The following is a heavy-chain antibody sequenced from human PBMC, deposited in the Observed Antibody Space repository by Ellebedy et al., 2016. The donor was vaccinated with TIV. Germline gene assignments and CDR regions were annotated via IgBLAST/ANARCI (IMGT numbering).Heavy chain of an antibody. CDR1: GFTFRNYA. CDR2: ISVSGPRT. CDR3: ANAWGAPLFDY. Sequence: GESLKISCAASGFTFRNYAMNWVRQAPGKGLEWVAGISVSGPRTYYADSVKGRFTISKDNSKNTLYLQMDSLRGEDTAVYYCANAWGAPLFDYWGQGTLVTVSS. D-gene: IGHD1-26*01. J-gene: IGHJ4*02. V-gene: IGHV3-23*01.